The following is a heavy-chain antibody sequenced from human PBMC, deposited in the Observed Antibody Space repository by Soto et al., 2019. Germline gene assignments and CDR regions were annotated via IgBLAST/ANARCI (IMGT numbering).Heavy chain of an antibody. CDR2: IYHSGST. CDR3: ASRRQLYSRGFNWFDP. J-gene: IGHJ5*02. Sequence: TLSLTCAVSGGSIIRGGYSWSLIRQPPGKGLEWIGYIYHSGSTYYNPSLKSRVTISVDRSKNQFSLKLSSVTAADTAVYYCASRRQLYSRGFNWFDPWGQGTLVTVS. D-gene: IGHD6-13*01. CDR1: GGSIIRGGYS. V-gene: IGHV4-30-2*01.